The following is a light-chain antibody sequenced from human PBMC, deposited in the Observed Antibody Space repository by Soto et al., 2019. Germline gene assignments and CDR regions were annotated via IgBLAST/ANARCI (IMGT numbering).Light chain of an antibody. V-gene: IGLV2-11*01. CDR2: DVS. J-gene: IGLJ2*01. CDR3: CSYAGSYPVV. Sequence: QSALTQPRSVSGSPGQSVTISCTGTSSDVGGYNYVSWYQQHPGKAPKLMIYDVSKRPSGVPDRFSGSKSGNTASLTISGLQAEDEADYYCCSYAGSYPVVCGGGTQLNVL. CDR1: SSDVGGYNY.